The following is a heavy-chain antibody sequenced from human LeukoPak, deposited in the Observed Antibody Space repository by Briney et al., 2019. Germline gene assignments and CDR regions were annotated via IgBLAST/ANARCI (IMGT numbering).Heavy chain of an antibody. J-gene: IGHJ4*02. CDR3: ATAAPGYYDSSGYSTEFAY. CDR1: GYTLSELS. V-gene: IGHV1-24*01. Sequence: ASVTVSCKVSGYTLSELSMHWVRQSPGKGLEWMGGFDPEDGETIYAQKFQGRVTMTEDTSTDTAYMELSSLRSEDTAVYYCATAAPGYYDSSGYSTEFAYWGQGTLVTVSS. D-gene: IGHD3-22*01. CDR2: FDPEDGET.